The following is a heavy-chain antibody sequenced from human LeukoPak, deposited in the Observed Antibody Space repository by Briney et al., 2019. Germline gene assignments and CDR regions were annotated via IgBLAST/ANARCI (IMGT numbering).Heavy chain of an antibody. CDR1: GGTFSSYA. Sequence: GASVKVSCKASGGTFSSYAISWVRPAPGQRLEWMGGIIPIFGAANYAQKFQGRVTITADESTSTAYMELSSLRSEDTAVYYCARADYNWFDPWGQGTLVTVSS. CDR3: ARADYNWFDP. CDR2: IIPIFGAA. V-gene: IGHV1-69*13. J-gene: IGHJ5*02.